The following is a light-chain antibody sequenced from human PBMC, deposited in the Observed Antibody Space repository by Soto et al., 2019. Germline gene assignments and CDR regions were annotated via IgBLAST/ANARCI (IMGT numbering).Light chain of an antibody. Sequence: EIVLTQTPLSLSVTPGQPASLSCKSRQRLPQSLNWCLQRPGQPPHLLISDVSNRLSGVPDRFGGSRSGTNITLTISRVEPEDVGVYYGMQGHQLPYTFGQGTKLEIK. V-gene: IGKV2D-29*01. J-gene: IGKJ2*01. CDR2: DVS. CDR1: QRLPQS. CDR3: MQGHQLPYT.